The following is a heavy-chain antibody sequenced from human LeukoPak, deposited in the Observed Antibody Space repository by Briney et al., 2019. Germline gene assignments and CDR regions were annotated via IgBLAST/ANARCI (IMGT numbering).Heavy chain of an antibody. Sequence: ASVKVSCKASGGTFSSYAISWVRQAPGQGLEWMGGIIPIFGTANYAQKFQGRVTMTRNTSISTAYMELSSLRSEDTAVYYCARGGELFSSDYWGQGTLVTVSS. CDR3: ARGGELFSSDY. D-gene: IGHD3-10*01. V-gene: IGHV1-69*05. CDR1: GGTFSSYA. CDR2: IIPIFGTA. J-gene: IGHJ4*02.